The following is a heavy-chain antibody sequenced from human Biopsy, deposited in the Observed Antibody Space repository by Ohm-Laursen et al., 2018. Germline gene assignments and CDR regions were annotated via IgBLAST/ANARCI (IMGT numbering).Heavy chain of an antibody. Sequence: SVKVSCKVSGYTLTELSMHWARQAPGRGLEWMGGFAPENGKTIYAQKFQGRVTMTEDTSTDTAYMELSSLRSEDTAVYYYAADINVWNVNYWGQGTQVTVSS. CDR3: AADINVWNVNY. CDR1: GYTLTELS. V-gene: IGHV1-24*01. J-gene: IGHJ4*02. CDR2: FAPENGKT. D-gene: IGHD1-1*01.